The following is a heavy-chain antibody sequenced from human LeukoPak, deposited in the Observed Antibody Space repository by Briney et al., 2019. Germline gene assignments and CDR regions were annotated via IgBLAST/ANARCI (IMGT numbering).Heavy chain of an antibody. V-gene: IGHV4-4*07. J-gene: IGHJ4*02. CDR1: GGSISSHY. D-gene: IGHD6-6*01. CDR3: ARERDSSSSGWVFDY. CDR2: IYTSGSTA. Sequence: SEALSLTCTVSGGSISSHYWSWIRQPAGKGLEWIGRIYTSGSTAKYNPSLMSRVTMSVNTSKNQFSLNLSSVTAADTAVYYCARERDSSSSGWVFDYWGQGTLVTVSS.